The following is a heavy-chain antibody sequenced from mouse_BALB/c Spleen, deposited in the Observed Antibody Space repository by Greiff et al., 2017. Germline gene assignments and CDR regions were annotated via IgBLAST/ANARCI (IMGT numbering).Heavy chain of an antibody. CDR1: GYAFTNYW. J-gene: IGHJ2*01. CDR3: ARRGNYYGY. Sequence: VQLVESGAELVRPGTSVKISCKASGYAFTNYWLGWVKQRPGHGLEWIGDIYPGSGNTYYNEKFKGKATLTADKSSSTAYMQLSSLTSEDSAVYFCARRGNYYGYWGQGTTLTVSS. V-gene: IGHV1-63*01. CDR2: IYPGSGNT. D-gene: IGHD1-1*01.